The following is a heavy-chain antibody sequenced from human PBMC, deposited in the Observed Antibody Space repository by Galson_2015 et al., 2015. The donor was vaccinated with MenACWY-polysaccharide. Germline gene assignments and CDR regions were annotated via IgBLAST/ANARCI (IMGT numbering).Heavy chain of an antibody. V-gene: IGHV3-7*03. J-gene: IGHJ4*02. CDR2: IKQDGSEK. Sequence: SLRLSCAASGFTFNNYWMSWVRQAPGKGLEWVANIKQDGSEKYYVDSVKGRFTISRDNAKNSLYLRMNSLRAEDTAMYYCASQTWMGYFDYWGQGILVTVSS. CDR3: ASQTWMGYFDY. CDR1: GFTFNNYW. D-gene: IGHD5-12*01.